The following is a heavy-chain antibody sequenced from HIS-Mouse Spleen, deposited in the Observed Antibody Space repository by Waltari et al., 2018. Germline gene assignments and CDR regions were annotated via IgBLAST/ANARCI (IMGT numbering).Heavy chain of an antibody. CDR1: GFTFSSYA. V-gene: IGHV3-30-3*01. J-gene: IGHJ4*02. CDR2: ISYDGSNK. Sequence: QVQLVESGGGVVQPGRPLRLPCAASGFTFSSYAMHWVRQAPGKGLEWWAVISYDGSNKYYADSVKGRFTISRDNSKNTLYLQMNSLRAEDTAVYYCARDHSGWYFDYWGQGTLVTVSS. D-gene: IGHD6-19*01. CDR3: ARDHSGWYFDY.